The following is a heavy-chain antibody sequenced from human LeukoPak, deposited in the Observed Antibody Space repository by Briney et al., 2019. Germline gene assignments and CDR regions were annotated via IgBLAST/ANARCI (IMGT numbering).Heavy chain of an antibody. CDR3: ARGLQTLSGYDLYYFDY. CDR1: GYTFTGYY. Sequence: ASVKVSCKASGYTFTGYYIHWVRQAPGQRLEWMGWINPNSGGTNYAQKFQGRVTMTRDTSISTAYMELSRLRSDDTAVYYCARGLQTLSGYDLYYFDYWGQGNLVTVSS. J-gene: IGHJ4*02. D-gene: IGHD5-12*01. V-gene: IGHV1-2*02. CDR2: INPNSGGT.